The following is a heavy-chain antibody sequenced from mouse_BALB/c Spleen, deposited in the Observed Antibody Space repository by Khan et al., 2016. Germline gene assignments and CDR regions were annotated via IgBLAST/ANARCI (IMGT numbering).Heavy chain of an antibody. CDR1: GFTFTNYV. J-gene: IGHJ2*01. Sequence: VQLQQPGSELVKPGASVKMSCKASGFTFTNYVMHWVKQKPGQGLEWIGYITPYNAGTKYNEKFKGKATLTSDRSSSTAYMELSSLTSEDSAVYYCARDHYGYDFDYWDQGTTLTVSS. CDR3: ARDHYGYDFDY. CDR2: ITPYNAGT. D-gene: IGHD2-2*01. V-gene: IGHV1S136*01.